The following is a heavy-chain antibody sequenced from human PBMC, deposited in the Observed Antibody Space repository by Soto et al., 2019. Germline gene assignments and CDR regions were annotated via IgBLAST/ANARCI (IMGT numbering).Heavy chain of an antibody. Sequence: SETLSLTCAVYGGSFSGYYWSWIRQPPGEGLEWIGEINHSGSTNYNPSLKSRVTISVDTSKNQFSLKLSSVTAADTAVYYCARVRSGIVLMVYPSHYMDVWGKGTTVTVSS. V-gene: IGHV4-34*01. CDR1: GGSFSGYY. CDR2: INHSGST. CDR3: ARVRSGIVLMVYPSHYMDV. J-gene: IGHJ6*03. D-gene: IGHD2-8*01.